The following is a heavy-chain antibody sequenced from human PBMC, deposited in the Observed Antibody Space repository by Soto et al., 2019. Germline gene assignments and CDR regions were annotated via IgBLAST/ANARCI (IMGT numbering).Heavy chain of an antibody. Sequence: WASVKVSCKASGGTFSSYAISWVRQAPGQGLEWMGGIIPIFGTANYAQKFQGRVTITADESTSTAYMELSSLRSEDTAVYYCARCGLPGNWFDPWGQGTLVTVSS. J-gene: IGHJ5*02. D-gene: IGHD7-27*01. CDR2: IIPIFGTA. CDR3: ARCGLPGNWFDP. V-gene: IGHV1-69*13. CDR1: GGTFSSYA.